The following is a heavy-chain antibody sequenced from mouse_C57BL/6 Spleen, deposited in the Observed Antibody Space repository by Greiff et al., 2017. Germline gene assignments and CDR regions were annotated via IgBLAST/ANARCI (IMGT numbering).Heavy chain of an antibody. J-gene: IGHJ4*01. CDR1: GYTFTDYY. V-gene: IGHV1-19*01. D-gene: IGHD1-1*01. Sequence: EVQLQQSGPVLVKPGASVKMSCKASGYTFTDYYMNWVKQSHGKSLEWIGVINPYNGGTSYNQKFKGKATLTVDKSSSTAYMELNSLTSEDSAVYYCASRGNLLLPVYAMDYWGQGTSVTVSS. CDR2: INPYNGGT. CDR3: ASRGNLLLPVYAMDY.